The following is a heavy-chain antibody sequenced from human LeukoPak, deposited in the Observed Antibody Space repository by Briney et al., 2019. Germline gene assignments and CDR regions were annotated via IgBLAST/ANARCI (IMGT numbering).Heavy chain of an antibody. CDR2: IDYSGSTK. CDR1: GFTFSSFP. CDR3: VVWVAYDILTTYPGAEYFQR. J-gene: IGHJ1*01. V-gene: IGHV3-48*03. Sequence: GGSLRLSCAGSGFTFSSFPMNWVRQASGKGLEWISYIDYSGSTKYYADSVKGRFTISRDNAKNSVYLQMNSLRAEDTAVYYCVVWVAYDILTTYPGAEYFQRWGQGTLVSVSS. D-gene: IGHD3-9*01.